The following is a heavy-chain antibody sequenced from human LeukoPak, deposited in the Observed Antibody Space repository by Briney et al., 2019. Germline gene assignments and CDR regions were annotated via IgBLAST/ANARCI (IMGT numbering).Heavy chain of an antibody. V-gene: IGHV4-34*01. CDR1: GGSFSGYY. CDR2: INHTGST. J-gene: IGHJ4*02. D-gene: IGHD3-10*01. Sequence: SETLSLTCAVYGGSFSGYYWSWIRQPPGKGLEWIGEINHTGSTNYNPSLKSRVTLSVDTSKNQFSLKLSSVTAADTAVYYCARGITWDYWGQGTLVTVSS. CDR3: ARGITWDY.